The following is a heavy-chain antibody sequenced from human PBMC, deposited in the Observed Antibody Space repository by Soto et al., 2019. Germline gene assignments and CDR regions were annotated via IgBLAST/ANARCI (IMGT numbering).Heavy chain of an antibody. J-gene: IGHJ4*02. CDR2: ISGSGGST. V-gene: IGHV3-23*01. D-gene: IGHD6-19*01. Sequence: GGSLRLSCAASGFTFAGYSTMSCVRQAPGKGLEWVSSISGSGGSTYYADSVKGRFTISRDNSKNTPYLQMNALSAEDTAFYYCAKDRGGFAGGWEYFDYWGQGALVTVSS. CDR3: AKDRGGFAGGWEYFDY. CDR1: GFTFAGYST.